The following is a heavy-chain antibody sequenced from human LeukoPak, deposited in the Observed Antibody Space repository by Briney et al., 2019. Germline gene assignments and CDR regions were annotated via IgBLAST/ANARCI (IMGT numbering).Heavy chain of an antibody. CDR2: MSTSDSPM. D-gene: IGHD1-1*01. CDR3: ARELNGAFDP. V-gene: IGHV3-11*04. J-gene: IGHJ5*02. Sequence: GGSLRLSCAASGFTFSDYYMSWIRQAPGKGLEWVSYMSTSDSPMYYTDSVKGRFTISRDNAKNSLYLQMNSLRASDTAVYYCARELNGAFDPWGQGTLVTVSS. CDR1: GFTFSDYY.